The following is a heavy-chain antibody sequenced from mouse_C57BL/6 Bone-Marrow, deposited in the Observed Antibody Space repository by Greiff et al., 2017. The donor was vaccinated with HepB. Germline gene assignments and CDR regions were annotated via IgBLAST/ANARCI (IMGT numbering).Heavy chain of an antibody. J-gene: IGHJ2*01. CDR3: ASGVTTVVAYYFDY. V-gene: IGHV1-55*01. D-gene: IGHD1-1*01. CDR1: GYTFTSYW. Sequence: SGAELVKPGASVKMSCKASGYTFTSYWITWVKQRPGQGLEWIGDIYPGSGSTNYNEKFKSKATLTVDTSSSTAYMQLSSLTSEDSAVYYCASGVTTVVAYYFDYWGQGTTLTVSS. CDR2: IYPGSGST.